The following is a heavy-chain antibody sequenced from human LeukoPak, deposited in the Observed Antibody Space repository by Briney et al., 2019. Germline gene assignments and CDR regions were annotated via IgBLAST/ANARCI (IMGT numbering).Heavy chain of an antibody. CDR1: GFTFGDYA. CDR3: TRVYSDYVWGSYRYNKFCYFDY. Sequence: GGSLRLSCTASGFTFGDYAMSWVRQAPGKGLEWVGFIRSKAYGGTTEYAASVKGRFTISRDDSKSIAYLQMNSLKTEDTAVYYCTRVYSDYVWGSYRYNKFCYFDYWGQGTLVTVSS. J-gene: IGHJ4*02. CDR2: IRSKAYGGTT. V-gene: IGHV3-49*04. D-gene: IGHD3-16*02.